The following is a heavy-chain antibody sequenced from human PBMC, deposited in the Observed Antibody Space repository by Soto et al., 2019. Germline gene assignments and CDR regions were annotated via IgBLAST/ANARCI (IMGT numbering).Heavy chain of an antibody. CDR2: INPNSGGT. V-gene: IGHV1-2*04. CDR1: GYTFTGYY. J-gene: IGHJ4*02. CDR3: ARRSRSNYDILTGYGY. Sequence: GASVKVSCKASGYTFTGYYMHWVRQAPGQGLEWMGWINPNSGGTNYAQKFQGWVTMTRDTSISTAYMELSRLRSDDTAVYYCARRSRSNYDILTGYGYWGQGTLVTVSS. D-gene: IGHD3-9*01.